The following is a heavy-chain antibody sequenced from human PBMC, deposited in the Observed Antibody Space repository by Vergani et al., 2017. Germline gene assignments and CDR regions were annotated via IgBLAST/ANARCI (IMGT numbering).Heavy chain of an antibody. Sequence: QLQLQESGSGLVKPSQTLSLTCAVSGDSITNGGFSWNWIRQPPGKGPEWIGYIFPSGNSDYNPSLKNRVSISLDKSKNQFSLWVNSVTAADTAVYYCARASGSGWYLDYYYGMDVWGQGTTVTVSS. CDR3: ARASGSGWYLDYYYGMDV. CDR1: GDSITNGGFS. D-gene: IGHD6-19*01. V-gene: IGHV4-30-2*01. J-gene: IGHJ6*02. CDR2: IFPSGNS.